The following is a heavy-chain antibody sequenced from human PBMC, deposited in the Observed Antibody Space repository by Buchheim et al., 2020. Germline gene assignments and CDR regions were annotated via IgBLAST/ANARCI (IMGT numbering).Heavy chain of an antibody. V-gene: IGHV4-34*01. CDR3: ARRRAYCSSTSCYSYYFDY. D-gene: IGHD2-2*02. J-gene: IGHJ4*02. Sequence: QVQLQQWGAGLLKPSETLSLTCAVYGGSFSGYYWSWIRQPPGKGLEWIGEINHSGSTNYNPSLKSRVTISVDTSTNQFSLTLSSVTAADTAVYYCARRRAYCSSTSCYSYYFDYWGQGTL. CDR1: GGSFSGYY. CDR2: INHSGST.